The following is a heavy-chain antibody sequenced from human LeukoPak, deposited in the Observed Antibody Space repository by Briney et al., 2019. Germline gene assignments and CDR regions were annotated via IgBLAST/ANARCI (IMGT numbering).Heavy chain of an antibody. J-gene: IGHJ4*02. D-gene: IGHD3-16*01. CDR2: ISSSSSCI. Sequence: VGSLSLSCAASGVTFSGYSMSWGRQAPGKGLEWVSSISSSSSCIYYADPVKGRFTISRDNAKNSLYLQMNSLRAEDRAVYYCARQPRGDYYFDYWGQGSLVAVSP. CDR1: GVTFSGYS. V-gene: IGHV3-21*01. CDR3: ARQPRGDYYFDY.